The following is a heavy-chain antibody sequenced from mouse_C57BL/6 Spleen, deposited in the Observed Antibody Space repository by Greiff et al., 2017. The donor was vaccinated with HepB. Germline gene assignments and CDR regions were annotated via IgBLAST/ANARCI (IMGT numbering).Heavy chain of an antibody. D-gene: IGHD1-1*01. J-gene: IGHJ2*01. CDR2: ISGGGGNT. V-gene: IGHV5-9*01. CDR1: GFTFSSYT. Sequence: EVHLVESGGGLVKPGGSLKLSCAASGFTFSSYTMSWVRQTPEKRLEWVATISGGGGNTYYPDSVKGRFTISRDNAKNTLYLQMSSLRSEDTALYYCARDLLLRSYFDYWGQGTTLTVSS. CDR3: ARDLLLRSYFDY.